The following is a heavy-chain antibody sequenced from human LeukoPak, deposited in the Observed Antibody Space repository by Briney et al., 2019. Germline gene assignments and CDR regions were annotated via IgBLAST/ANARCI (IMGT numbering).Heavy chain of an antibody. J-gene: IGHJ4*02. CDR1: GEPFSGYY. CDR3: ARGRVAGYFFDY. D-gene: IGHD6-19*01. V-gene: IGHV4-34*01. Sequence: SETLSLTCAVYGEPFSGYYFTWIRQPPGRGLEWIAEIHHSGATSYKPSLKSRVTISLAASKNQISLRLRSVTAADTAVYFCARGRVAGYFFDYWGQGTLVTVSS. CDR2: IHHSGAT.